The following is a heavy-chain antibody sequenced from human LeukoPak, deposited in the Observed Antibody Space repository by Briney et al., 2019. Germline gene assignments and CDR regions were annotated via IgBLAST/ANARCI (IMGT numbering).Heavy chain of an antibody. CDR2: INHSGST. CDR3: ARPHRITMVRGAPRGYFDY. D-gene: IGHD3-10*01. Sequence: SETLSLTCAVYGGSFSGYYWSWIRQPPGKGLEWIGEINHSGSTNYNPSLKSRVTISVDTSKNQFSLKLCSVTAADTAVYYCARPHRITMVRGAPRGYFDYWGQGTLVTVSS. CDR1: GGSFSGYY. J-gene: IGHJ4*02. V-gene: IGHV4-34*01.